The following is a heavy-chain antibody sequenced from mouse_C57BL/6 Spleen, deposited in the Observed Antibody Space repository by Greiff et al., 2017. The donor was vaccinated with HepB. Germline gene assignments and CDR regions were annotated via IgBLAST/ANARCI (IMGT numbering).Heavy chain of an antibody. CDR1: GYTFTDYY. V-gene: IGHV1-19*01. Sequence: VQLQQSGPVLVKPGASVKMSCKASGYTFTDYYMNWVKQSHGKSLEWIGVINPYNGGTSYNQKFKGKATLTVDKSSSTAYMELNSLTSEDSAVYYCARRLLDWYFDVWGTGTTVTVSS. D-gene: IGHD2-3*01. CDR3: ARRLLDWYFDV. CDR2: INPYNGGT. J-gene: IGHJ1*03.